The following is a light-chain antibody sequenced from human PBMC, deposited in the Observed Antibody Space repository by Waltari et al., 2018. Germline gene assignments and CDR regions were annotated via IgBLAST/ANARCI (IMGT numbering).Light chain of an antibody. V-gene: IGKV2-30*01. CDR3: MQGTHWPWT. CDR2: RVS. J-gene: IGKJ1*01. CDR1: QGLLSSGGNTI. Sequence: DVVMTQSPLSLPVALGQPASISCKSSQGLLSSGGNTILNWFQQRPGQSPRRLIYRVSNRDSGVPDRSSGSWSGTDFTLKISRVEAEDVGIYYCMQGTHWPWTFGQGTKVEFK.